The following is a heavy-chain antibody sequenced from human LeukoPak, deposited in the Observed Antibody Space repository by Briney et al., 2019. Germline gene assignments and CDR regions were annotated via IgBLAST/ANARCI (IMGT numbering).Heavy chain of an antibody. CDR2: ITSSSSYT. J-gene: IGHJ4*02. D-gene: IGHD3-22*01. CDR3: ARDGSESSGYYYAL. V-gene: IGHV3-21*01. Sequence: PGGSLRLSCAAPGITFSNYNMNWVRQAPGKGLEWVSSITSSSSYTFYADSVKGRFTISRDNAKNSLYLQMNSLRVEDTAVYYCARDGSESSGYYYALWGQGTLVTVSS. CDR1: GITFSNYN.